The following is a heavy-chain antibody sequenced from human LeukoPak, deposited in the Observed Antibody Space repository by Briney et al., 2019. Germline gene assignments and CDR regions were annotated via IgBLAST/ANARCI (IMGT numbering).Heavy chain of an antibody. CDR2: IESSSSYI. D-gene: IGHD3-22*01. J-gene: IGHJ4*02. CDR3: ASESGNYYDSSGYYHFDY. Sequence: PGGSLRLSCAASGFTFSSYSMNWVRQAPGKGLEWVSSIESSSSYIYYADSVKGRFTISRDNAKNSLYLQMNSLRAEDTAVYYCASESGNYYDSSGYYHFDYWGQGTLVTVSS. V-gene: IGHV3-21*01. CDR1: GFTFSSYS.